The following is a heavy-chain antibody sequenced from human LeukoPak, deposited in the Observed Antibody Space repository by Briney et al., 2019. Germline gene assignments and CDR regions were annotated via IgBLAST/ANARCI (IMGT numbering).Heavy chain of an antibody. CDR2: INHVGST. Sequence: KPSETLSLTCAAYGGSFSGYYWSWIRQPPGKGLEWIGEINHVGSTNYNPSSKSRVTISVDTPKNQFSLKLSSVPAAETAVYYCAQWGLAEGDVLMVYAGNYYYYYYMDVWGKGTTVTVSS. D-gene: IGHD2-8*01. V-gene: IGHV4-34*01. J-gene: IGHJ6*03. CDR1: GGSFSGYY. CDR3: AQWGLAEGDVLMVYAGNYYYYYYMDV.